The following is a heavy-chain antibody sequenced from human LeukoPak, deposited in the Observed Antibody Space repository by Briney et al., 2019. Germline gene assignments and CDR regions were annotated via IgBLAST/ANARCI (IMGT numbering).Heavy chain of an antibody. CDR2: VNHSGST. CDR3: ARGVGAASYYYYYMDV. J-gene: IGHJ6*03. CDR1: GGSFSGYS. D-gene: IGHD2-15*01. Sequence: PSETLSLTCAVYGGSFSGYSWSWIRQPPGKGLEWIGEVNHSGSTNYNPSLKSRVTISVDTSKNQFSLKLSSVTAADTAVYYCARGVGAASYYYYYMDVWGKGTTVTVSS. V-gene: IGHV4-34*01.